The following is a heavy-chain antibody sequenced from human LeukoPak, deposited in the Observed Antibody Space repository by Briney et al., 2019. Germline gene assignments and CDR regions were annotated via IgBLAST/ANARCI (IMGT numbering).Heavy chain of an antibody. Sequence: ASVKVSCKASGYTFTSYGISWVRQAPGQGLEWMGWISAYNGNTNYAQKLQGRVTMTTDTSTSTAYMELRSLRSDDTSVYYCAMDRSYSSSWDYWGQGTLVTVSS. J-gene: IGHJ4*02. D-gene: IGHD6-13*01. CDR1: GYTFTSYG. CDR2: ISAYNGNT. V-gene: IGHV1-18*01. CDR3: AMDRSYSSSWDY.